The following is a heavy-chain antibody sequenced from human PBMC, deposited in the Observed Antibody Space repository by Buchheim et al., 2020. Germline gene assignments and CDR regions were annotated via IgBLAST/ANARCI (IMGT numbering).Heavy chain of an antibody. J-gene: IGHJ4*02. D-gene: IGHD6-6*01. CDR2: IYYSGST. CDR3: ARELRDSSGYYFDY. CDR1: SGSISSGDYY. V-gene: IGHV4-30-4*01. Sequence: QVQLQESGPGLVKPSQTLSLPCTVSSGSISSGDYYWSRIRQPPGKGQEWIGYIYYSGSTYYNPSLKSRVTISVDTSKNQFSLKQSAVTAAGTAVYYCARELRDSSGYYFDYWGQGTL.